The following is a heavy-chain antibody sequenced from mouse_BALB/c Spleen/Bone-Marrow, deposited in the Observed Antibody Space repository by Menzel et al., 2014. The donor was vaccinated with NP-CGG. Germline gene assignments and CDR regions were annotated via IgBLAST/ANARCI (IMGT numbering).Heavy chain of an antibody. D-gene: IGHD1-1*01. CDR2: IYPGDGDT. Sequence: QVQLQQSGPELVKSGASVKISCKASGYVFSSSWMNWVKRRPGQGLEWIGRIYPGDGDTNYNGKFKGKATLTADKSSSTAYMQLSSLTSVDSAVYFCARTYGSSFFAYWGQGTLVTVSA. V-gene: IGHV1-82*01. J-gene: IGHJ3*01. CDR1: GYVFSSSW. CDR3: ARTYGSSFFAY.